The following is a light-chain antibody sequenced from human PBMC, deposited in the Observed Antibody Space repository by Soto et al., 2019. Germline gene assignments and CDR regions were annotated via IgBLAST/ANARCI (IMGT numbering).Light chain of an antibody. V-gene: IGLV2-14*01. Sequence: QSALAQPASVSGSPGQSITISCTGTSSDVGAYNYVSWYQQHPGKAPELMIYDVSNRPSGVSNRFSGSKSGNTASLTISGLQAEDEADYYCTSYAGSNTYAFGTGTKVTVL. J-gene: IGLJ1*01. CDR1: SSDVGAYNY. CDR3: TSYAGSNTYA. CDR2: DVS.